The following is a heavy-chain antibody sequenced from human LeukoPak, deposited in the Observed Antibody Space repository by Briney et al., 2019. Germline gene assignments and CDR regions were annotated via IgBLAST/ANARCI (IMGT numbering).Heavy chain of an antibody. D-gene: IGHD6-19*01. J-gene: IGHJ6*03. CDR3: ARDHSSFATSAPYYYYYMDV. V-gene: IGHV4-59*01. CDR1: GGSISSYY. CDR2: IYYSGST. Sequence: SETLSLTCTVSGGSISSYYWSWIRQPPGKGLEWIGYIYYSGSTNYNPSLKSRVTISVDTSKNQFSLKLSSVTAADTAVYYCARDHSSFATSAPYYYYYMDVWAKGPRSPSP.